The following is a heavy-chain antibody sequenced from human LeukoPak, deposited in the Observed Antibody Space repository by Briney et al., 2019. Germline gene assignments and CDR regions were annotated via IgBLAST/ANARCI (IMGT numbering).Heavy chain of an antibody. V-gene: IGHV3-53*01. Sequence: PGGSLRLSCAASGFTVSSNYMSWVRQATEKGLEWVSVIYSGGDTFYTDSVKGRFTISRDNSKNTLYLQMNSLRVEDTAVYYCARHILRRSVAGTAHYYGMDVWGQGTTVTVSS. CDR1: GFTVSSNY. D-gene: IGHD6-19*01. CDR2: IYSGGDT. J-gene: IGHJ6*02. CDR3: ARHILRRSVAGTAHYYGMDV.